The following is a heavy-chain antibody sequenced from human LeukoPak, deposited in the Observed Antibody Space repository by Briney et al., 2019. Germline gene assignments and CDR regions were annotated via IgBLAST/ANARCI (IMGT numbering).Heavy chain of an antibody. CDR1: GGSISSSSYY. CDR3: ARLRGYTGYDYGGRIDY. CDR2: VYYSGST. J-gene: IGHJ4*02. V-gene: IGHV4-39*01. D-gene: IGHD5-12*01. Sequence: SETLSLTCTVSGGSISSSSYYWGWIRQPPGKGLEWIRNVYYSGSTYYNPSLKSRVTISVDTSKNHFSLNLSSVTAADTAIYYCARLRGYTGYDYGGRIDYWGQGTLVTVSS.